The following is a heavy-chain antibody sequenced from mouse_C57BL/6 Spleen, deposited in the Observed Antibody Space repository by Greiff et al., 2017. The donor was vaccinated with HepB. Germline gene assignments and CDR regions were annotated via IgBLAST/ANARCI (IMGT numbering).Heavy chain of an antibody. CDR2: INPGSGGT. CDR1: GYAFTNYL. D-gene: IGHD2-1*01. J-gene: IGHJ2*01. Sequence: VQLQQSGAELVRPGTSVKVSCKASGYAFTNYLIEWVKQRPGQGLEWIGVINPGSGGTNYNEKFKGKATLTADKSSSTAYMQLSSLTSEDSAVYFCARLGYGNSDYWGQGTTLTVSS. V-gene: IGHV1-54*01. CDR3: ARLGYGNSDY.